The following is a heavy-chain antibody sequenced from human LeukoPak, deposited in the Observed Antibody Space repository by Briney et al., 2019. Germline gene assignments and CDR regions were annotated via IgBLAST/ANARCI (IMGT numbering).Heavy chain of an antibody. D-gene: IGHD5-12*01. CDR2: IYYSGST. J-gene: IGHJ4*02. CDR1: GGFISSYY. CDR3: ARERVDIVATFDY. V-gene: IGHV4-59*01. Sequence: SETLSLTCTVSGGFISSYYWSWIRQPPGKGLEWIGYIYYSGSTNYNPSLKSRVTISVDTSKNQFSLKLSSVTAADTAAYYCARERVDIVATFDYWGQGTLVTVSS.